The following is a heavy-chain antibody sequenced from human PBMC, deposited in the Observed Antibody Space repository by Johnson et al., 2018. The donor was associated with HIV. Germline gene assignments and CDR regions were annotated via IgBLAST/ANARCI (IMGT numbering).Heavy chain of an antibody. CDR1: GFTFSRNA. D-gene: IGHD4-11*01. Sequence: QVQLVESGGGVVQPGRSLGLSCTASGFTFSRNAMHWVRQAPGKGREWVAVIAFDGTNKHYADSVRGRFASPRDNVKNSLYLQMNSLRAEDTAVYYCVRDDDSDFEAFDIWGQGTMVTVSS. CDR3: VRDDDSDFEAFDI. V-gene: IGHV3-30*09. J-gene: IGHJ3*02. CDR2: IAFDGTNK.